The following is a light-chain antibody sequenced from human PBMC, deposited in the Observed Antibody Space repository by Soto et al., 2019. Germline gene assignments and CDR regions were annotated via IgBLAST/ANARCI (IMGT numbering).Light chain of an antibody. CDR2: DAS. J-gene: IGKJ1*01. CDR3: QHYDTYWGT. Sequence: DIQMTQSPSTLSASVGDRVTITCRASQSISSWLAWYQQEPGKAPKLLIYDASSLASGVPSRFSGGGSGTEFSLTISSLQPDDCATYYCQHYDTYWGTFGQGTKVDIK. V-gene: IGKV1-5*01. CDR1: QSISSW.